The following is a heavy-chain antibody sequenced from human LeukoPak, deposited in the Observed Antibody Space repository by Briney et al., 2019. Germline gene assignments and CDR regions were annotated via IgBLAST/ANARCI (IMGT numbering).Heavy chain of an antibody. CDR3: ARGRSTWHLDY. D-gene: IGHD1-26*01. J-gene: IGHJ4*02. CDR2: ISSTNGYI. V-gene: IGHV3-21*01. CDR1: GFTLSSYS. Sequence: GGSLRLSCAASGFTLSSYSMNWVRQAPGKGLEWVSYISSTNGYIYYADSVRGRFTISRDNAKNSLSLQMNSLRAEDTAVYYCARGRSTWHLDYWGQGTLVTVSS.